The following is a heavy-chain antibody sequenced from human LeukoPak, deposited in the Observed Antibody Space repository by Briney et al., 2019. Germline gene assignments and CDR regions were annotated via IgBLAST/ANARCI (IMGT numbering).Heavy chain of an antibody. CDR1: GFSFSDYW. CDR2: INSEGSST. V-gene: IGHV3-74*01. D-gene: IGHD1-26*01. CDR3: AKDVTYSGSYREYYMDV. J-gene: IGHJ6*03. Sequence: GGSLRLSCAASGFSFSDYWTHWVRQVPEKGPVWVSRINSEGSSTSYADSVKGRFTISRDNAKNMLYLQMNSLRTEDTAMYYCAKDVTYSGSYREYYMDVWGKGTTVTVSS.